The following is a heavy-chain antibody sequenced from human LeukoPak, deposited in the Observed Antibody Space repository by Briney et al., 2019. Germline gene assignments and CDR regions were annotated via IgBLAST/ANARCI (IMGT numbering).Heavy chain of an antibody. Sequence: TGGSLRLSCAASGFTFSSYAMSWVRQAPGKGLEWVSAISGSGGSTYYADSVKGRFTISRDNSKNTLYLQMNSLRAEDTAVYYCAKDGRYCSSTSCYAGHGWFDPWGQGTLVTVSS. V-gene: IGHV3-23*01. CDR2: ISGSGGST. J-gene: IGHJ5*02. D-gene: IGHD2-2*01. CDR1: GFTFSSYA. CDR3: AKDGRYCSSTSCYAGHGWFDP.